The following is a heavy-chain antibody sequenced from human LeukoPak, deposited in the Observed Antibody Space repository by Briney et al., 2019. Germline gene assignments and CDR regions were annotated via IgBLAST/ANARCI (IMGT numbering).Heavy chain of an antibody. CDR3: ARPPDYGDYGIDAFDI. V-gene: IGHV3-48*01. Sequence: GGSLRLSCVASGVTLSSYSVNWVRQAPGKGRGWISYISSGSTSIFYADSVKGRFTISRDNAKNSLYLHMNSLRAEDTAVYYCARPPDYGDYGIDAFDIWGQGTMVTVSS. J-gene: IGHJ3*02. CDR1: GVTLSSYS. D-gene: IGHD4-17*01. CDR2: ISSGSTSI.